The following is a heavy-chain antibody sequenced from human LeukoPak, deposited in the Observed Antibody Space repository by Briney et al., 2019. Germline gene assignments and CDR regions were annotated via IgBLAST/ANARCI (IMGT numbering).Heavy chain of an antibody. CDR3: ARGVWMARSFEEVYYYYYYYMDV. CDR1: GGSISSGCYY. J-gene: IGHJ6*03. Sequence: SQTLSLTCTVSGGSISSGCYYWSWIRQHPGKGLEWIGYIYYSGSTYYNPSLKSRVTISVDTSKNQFSLKLSSVTAADTAVYYCARGVWMARSFEEVYYYYYYYMDVWGKGTTVTVSS. V-gene: IGHV4-31*03. CDR2: IYYSGST. D-gene: IGHD3-16*01.